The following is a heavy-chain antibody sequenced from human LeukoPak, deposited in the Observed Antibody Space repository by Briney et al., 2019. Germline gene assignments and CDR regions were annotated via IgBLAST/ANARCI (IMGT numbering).Heavy chain of an antibody. CDR1: GYTFTGYY. CDR2: INPNSGGT. V-gene: IGHV1-2*02. D-gene: IGHD2-2*01. CDR3: ARGDCSSTSCYWNWFDP. Sequence: ASVKVSCKASGYTFTGYYMHWVRQAPGQGLEWMGWINPNSGGTNYAQKFQGRVTMTRDTSISTAYMELSRLRSDDTAVYYCARGDCSSTSCYWNWFDPWGRGTLVTVSS. J-gene: IGHJ5*02.